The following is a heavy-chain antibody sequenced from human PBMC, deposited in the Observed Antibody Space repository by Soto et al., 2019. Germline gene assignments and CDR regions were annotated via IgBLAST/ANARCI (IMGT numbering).Heavy chain of an antibody. CDR1: GFTFSNAW. CDR2: IKSKTDGGTT. CDR3: TTDKDYGVGPGWGYYYYYGMDV. V-gene: IGHV3-15*07. Sequence: GGSLRLSCAASGFTFSNAWMNWVRQAPGKGLEWVGRIKSKTDGGTTEYAAPVKGRFTISRDDSKNTLYLQMNSLKTEDTAVYYCTTDKDYGVGPGWGYYYYYGMDVWGQGTTVTVSS. J-gene: IGHJ6*02. D-gene: IGHD4-17*01.